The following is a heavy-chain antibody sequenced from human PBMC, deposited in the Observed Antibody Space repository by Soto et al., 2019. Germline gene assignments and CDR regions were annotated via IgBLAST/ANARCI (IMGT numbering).Heavy chain of an antibody. CDR3: ARGAQGFFPVSGIYFYFDH. J-gene: IGHJ4*02. CDR2: VHPDSGGT. D-gene: IGHD3-22*01. V-gene: IGHV1-2*02. CDR1: GYIFTDHL. Sequence: ASVKVSCKTSGYIFTDHLIHWVRQSPGQGLQWVGWVHPDSGGTNVAQAFQDRVTMTADTSITTAYMDLARLRPDDTAIFYCARGAQGFFPVSGIYFYFDHWGQGTPGTVPQ.